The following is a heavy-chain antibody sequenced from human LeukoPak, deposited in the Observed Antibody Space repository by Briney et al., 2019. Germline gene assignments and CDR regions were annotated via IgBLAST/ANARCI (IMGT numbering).Heavy chain of an antibody. V-gene: IGHV4-59*01. J-gene: IGHJ4*02. CDR3: VGAKGDY. Sequence: GSLRLSCAASGFTFSSYWMSWVRQAPGKGLEWIAYIYSSGNTKYNPSLASRVTVSVDTSKNQFSLKVTSVTAADTAVYYCVGAKGDYWGQGTLVTVSS. CDR2: IYSSGNT. CDR1: GFTFSSYW.